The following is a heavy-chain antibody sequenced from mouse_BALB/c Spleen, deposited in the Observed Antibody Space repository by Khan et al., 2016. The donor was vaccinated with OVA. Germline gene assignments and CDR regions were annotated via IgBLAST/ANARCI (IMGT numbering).Heavy chain of an antibody. V-gene: IGHV1S56*01. D-gene: IGHD2-3*01. J-gene: IGHJ4*01. Sequence: QMQLQQSGPELVKPGASVRISCKASGYTFTTYYLHWVKQRPGQGLEWIGWIYPGSFNTNYNEKFKGKATLTADKSSNPAYMQLSSLTSEDSAVYFCARDGYFLGDAMDYWGQGTSVTVSS. CDR3: ARDGYFLGDAMDY. CDR2: IYPGSFNT. CDR1: GYTFTTYY.